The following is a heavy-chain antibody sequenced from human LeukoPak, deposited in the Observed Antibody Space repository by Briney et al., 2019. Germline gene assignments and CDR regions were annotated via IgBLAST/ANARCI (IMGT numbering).Heavy chain of an antibody. V-gene: IGHV4-39*07. CDR3: ALRASPKDYYYYRDV. Sequence: SETLSLTCTVSGGSISSSSYYWGWIRQPPGKGLEWIGSIYYSGSTYYNPSLKSRVTISVDTSKNHFSLKLSSVTAADTAVYYCALRASPKDYYYYRDVWGKGTTVTVSS. CDR1: GGSISSSSYY. CDR2: IYYSGST. J-gene: IGHJ6*03.